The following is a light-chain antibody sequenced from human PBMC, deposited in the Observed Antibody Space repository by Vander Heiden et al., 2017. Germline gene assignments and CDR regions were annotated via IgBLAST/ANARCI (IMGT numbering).Light chain of an antibody. Sequence: DIQMTQSPSSLSASVGDRVTITCRASQSISSYLNWYQQKPGKAPKLLIYAASSLQSGVPSRFSGRGSEDFATYYCQQSDSTPRTFGHGTKVDIK. J-gene: IGKJ3*01. V-gene: IGKV1-39*01. CDR1: QSISSY. CDR2: AAS. CDR3: QQSDSTPRT.